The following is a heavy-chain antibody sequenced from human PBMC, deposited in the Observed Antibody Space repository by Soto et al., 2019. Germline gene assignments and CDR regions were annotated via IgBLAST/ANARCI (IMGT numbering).Heavy chain of an antibody. CDR1: GFTFSSYW. CDR3: ARGGHYSSSEVAY. CDR2: VNGEGSST. J-gene: IGHJ4*02. V-gene: IGHV3-74*01. D-gene: IGHD6-6*01. Sequence: EVQLVESGGGLVQPGGSLRLSCAASGFTFSSYWMHWVRQAPGKGLVWVSRVNGEGSSTSYADSVKGRFTTSRDNAKNTLYLQMNSLRVEATAVYYCARGGHYSSSEVAYWGQGTLVTVSS.